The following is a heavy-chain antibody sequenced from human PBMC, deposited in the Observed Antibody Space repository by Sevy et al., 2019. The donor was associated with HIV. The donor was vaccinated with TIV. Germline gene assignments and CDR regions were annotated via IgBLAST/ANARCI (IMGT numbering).Heavy chain of an antibody. CDR1: GFTFRTYA. CDR3: ARGPECELTSFLSH. V-gene: IGHV3-30-3*01. D-gene: IGHD3-10*01. CDR2: ISSNGDNA. Sequence: GGSLSLSCAASGFTFRTYAFHWVRQTPGRGLEWIGLISSNGDNAFYANSVRGRFTISREYSMNTLYLQMTSLTPDDTAVYYWARGPECELTSFLSHWGQGTLVTVSS. J-gene: IGHJ4*02.